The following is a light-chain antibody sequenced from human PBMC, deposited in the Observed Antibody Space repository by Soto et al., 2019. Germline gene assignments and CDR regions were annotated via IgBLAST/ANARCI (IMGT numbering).Light chain of an antibody. CDR1: QGIGNA. V-gene: IGKV1-6*01. Sequence: AIKMTQPLSSLSASLGDRVPISCRASQGIGNALGCYQQKPGKPPKVLIYGASNLQSGVPPRFSGSGSGTDFTLAISSLQPEDSATYYCLQDINYPWTFGQGTKVDIK. J-gene: IGKJ1*01. CDR3: LQDINYPWT. CDR2: GAS.